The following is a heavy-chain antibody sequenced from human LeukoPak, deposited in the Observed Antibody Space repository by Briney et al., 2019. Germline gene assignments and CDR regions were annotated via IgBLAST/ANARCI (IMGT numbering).Heavy chain of an antibody. Sequence: SETLSLTCAVSGESFSGYYWSWIRQPPGKGLEWIGEINHSGSTNYNPSLKSRVTISVDTSKNQFSLKLSSVTAADTAVYYCARRQGGFWSGYYPKPEYFDYWGQGTLATVSS. CDR3: ARRQGGFWSGYYPKPEYFDY. J-gene: IGHJ4*02. CDR2: INHSGST. D-gene: IGHD3-3*01. V-gene: IGHV4-34*01. CDR1: GESFSGYY.